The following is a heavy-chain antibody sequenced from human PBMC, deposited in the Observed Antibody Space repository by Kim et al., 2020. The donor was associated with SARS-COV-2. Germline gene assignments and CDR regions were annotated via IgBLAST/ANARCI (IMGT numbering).Heavy chain of an antibody. D-gene: IGHD1-1*01. Sequence: RYSPSFPGQVTISADKSISTAYLQWSSLKASDTAMYYCARHLDPKGNPDYWGQGTLVTVSS. CDR3: ARHLDPKGNPDY. J-gene: IGHJ4*02. V-gene: IGHV5-51*01.